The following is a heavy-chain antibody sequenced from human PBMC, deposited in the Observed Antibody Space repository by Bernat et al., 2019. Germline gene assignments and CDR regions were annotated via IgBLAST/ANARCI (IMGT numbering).Heavy chain of an antibody. V-gene: IGHV1-18*04. CDR3: ARVRRGYSYGYNGL. CDR1: GYTFTGYY. J-gene: IGHJ4*02. CDR2: ISAYNGNT. D-gene: IGHD5-18*01. Sequence: QVQLVQSGAEVKKPGASVKVSCKASGYTFTGYYMHWVRQAPGQGLEWMGWISAYNGNTNYAQKLQGRVTMTTDTSTSTAYMELRSLRSDDTAVYYCARVRRGYSYGYNGLWGQGTLVTVSS.